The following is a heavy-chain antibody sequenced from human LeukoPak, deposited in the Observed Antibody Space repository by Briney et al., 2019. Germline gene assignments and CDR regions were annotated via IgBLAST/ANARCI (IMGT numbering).Heavy chain of an antibody. CDR2: ISWDGGST. Sequence: GGSLRLSCAASGFTFDDYTMHWVRQAPGKGLEWVSLISWDGGSTYYADSVKGRFTISRDNSKNSLYLQMNSLRTEDTALYYCAKDTGQVGERGGNGMDVWGQGTTVTVSS. CDR3: AKDTGQVGERGGNGMDV. V-gene: IGHV3-43*01. CDR1: GFTFDDYT. D-gene: IGHD1-26*01. J-gene: IGHJ6*02.